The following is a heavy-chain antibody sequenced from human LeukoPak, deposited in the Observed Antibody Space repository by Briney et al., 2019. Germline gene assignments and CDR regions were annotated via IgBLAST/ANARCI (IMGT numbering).Heavy chain of an antibody. CDR2: IYYSGST. CDR1: GGSISSYY. J-gene: IGHJ4*02. V-gene: IGHV4-59*01. D-gene: IGHD3-3*01. Sequence: SETLSLTCTVSGGSISSYYWSWIRQPPGKGLEWIGYIYYSGSTNYNPSLKSRVTISVDTSKNQFSLKLSSVTAADTAVYYCASSYDFPYYFDYWGRGTLVTVSS. CDR3: ASSYDFPYYFDY.